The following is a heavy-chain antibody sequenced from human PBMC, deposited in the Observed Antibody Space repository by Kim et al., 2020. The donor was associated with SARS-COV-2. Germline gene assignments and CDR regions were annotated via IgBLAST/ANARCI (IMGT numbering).Heavy chain of an antibody. Sequence: ASVKVSCKASGYTFTSYAMHWVRQAPGQRLEWTGWINAGNGNTKYSQKFQGRVTITRDTSASTAYMELSSLRSEDTAVYYCASPNLFYCSGGSCYYYYYGMDVWGQGTTVTVSS. CDR3: ASPNLFYCSGGSCYYYYYGMDV. J-gene: IGHJ6*02. CDR2: INAGNGNT. V-gene: IGHV1-3*01. D-gene: IGHD2-15*01. CDR1: GYTFTSYA.